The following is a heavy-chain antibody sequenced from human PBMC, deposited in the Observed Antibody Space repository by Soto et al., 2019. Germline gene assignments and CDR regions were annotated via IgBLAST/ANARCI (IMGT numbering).Heavy chain of an antibody. D-gene: IGHD6-13*01. CDR2: ISYDGSNK. Sequence: QVQLVESGGGVVQPGRSLRLSCAASGFTFSSYAMHWVRQAPGKGLEWVAVISYDGSNKYYADSVKGRFTISRDNSKNTLYLQMTSLRAEDTAVYYCARDPFSSSWYNWFDPWGQGTLVTVSS. J-gene: IGHJ5*02. V-gene: IGHV3-30-3*01. CDR3: ARDPFSSSWYNWFDP. CDR1: GFTFSSYA.